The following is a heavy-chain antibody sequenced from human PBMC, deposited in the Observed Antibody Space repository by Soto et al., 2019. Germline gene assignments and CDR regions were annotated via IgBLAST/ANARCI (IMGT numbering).Heavy chain of an antibody. CDR2: MNPNSGNT. CDR1: GYTFTSYD. V-gene: IGHV1-8*01. D-gene: IGHD2-15*01. J-gene: IGHJ6*02. CDR3: ARDIVVVVADYYGMDV. Sequence: QVQLVQSGAEVKKPGASVKVSCKASGYTFTSYDINWVRQATGQGLEWMGWMNPNSGNTGYAQKFQGRVTMTRNTFISTAYMELSSVRSEDTAVYYCARDIVVVVADYYGMDVWGQGTTVTVSS.